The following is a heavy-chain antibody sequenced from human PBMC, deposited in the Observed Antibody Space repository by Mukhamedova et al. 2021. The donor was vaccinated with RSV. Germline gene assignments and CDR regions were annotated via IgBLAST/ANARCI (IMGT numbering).Heavy chain of an antibody. J-gene: IGHJ6*02. CDR3: ARIDFAGVIGKAILKSGMDV. D-gene: IGHD2-21*01. Sequence: EYMGLIYPDDFDTTYSPSFQGQVTISADKSISTAYLQWDNLKASDTAMYYCARIDFAGVIGKAILKSGMDVWGQGTTVTVSS. V-gene: IGHV5-51*01. CDR2: IYPDDFDT.